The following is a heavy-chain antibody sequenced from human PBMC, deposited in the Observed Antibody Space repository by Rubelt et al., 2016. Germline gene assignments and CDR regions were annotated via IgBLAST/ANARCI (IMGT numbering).Heavy chain of an antibody. D-gene: IGHD6-13*01. J-gene: IGHJ5*02. CDR3: AREGWAAAANNWFDP. CDR2: T. V-gene: IGHV3-66*01. Sequence: TYYADSVKGRFTISRDNSKNTLYLQMNSLRAEDTAVYYCAREGWAAAANNWFDPWGQGTLVTVSS.